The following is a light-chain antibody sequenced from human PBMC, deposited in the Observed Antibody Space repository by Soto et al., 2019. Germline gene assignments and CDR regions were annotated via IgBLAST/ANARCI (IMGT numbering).Light chain of an antibody. V-gene: IGKV1-5*03. CDR1: QSISSW. CDR2: KAS. Sequence: DIQMTQFPSTLSASVGDRVTITCRASQSISSWLAWYQQKPGKAPKLLIYKASSLESGVPSRFSGSGSGTEFTLTISSLQPDDFATYYCQQLNSYPITFGQGTRLEIK. J-gene: IGKJ5*01. CDR3: QQLNSYPIT.